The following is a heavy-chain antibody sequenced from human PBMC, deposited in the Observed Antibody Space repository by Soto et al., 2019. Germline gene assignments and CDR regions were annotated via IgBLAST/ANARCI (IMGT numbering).Heavy chain of an antibody. J-gene: IGHJ4*02. CDR3: AKDRRSGENYGYFHY. CDR1: GLTFSDCG. D-gene: IGHD3-3*01. Sequence: GGTLRLSCGASGLTFSDCGMSWLRQAPGKGLEWVSSISGSGSKTYYADSMKGRFTISRDNSKDTLYLQMNSLRAEDTAVYYCAKDRRSGENYGYFHYWGQGSLVTVPQ. CDR2: ISGSGSKT. V-gene: IGHV3-23*01.